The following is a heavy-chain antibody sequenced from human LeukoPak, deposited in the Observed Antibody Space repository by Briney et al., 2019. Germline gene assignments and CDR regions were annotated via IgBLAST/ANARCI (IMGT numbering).Heavy chain of an antibody. J-gene: IGHJ4*02. D-gene: IGHD3-22*01. Sequence: GGSLRLSCAASGFTFNSYGMHWVRQAPGKGLEWVAFIRYDGSGKYYADSVKGRFTISRDNSKNTLFLQMNSLRAEDTAVYYCAKVKTMIVVVTPFDSWGPGTLVTVSS. CDR1: GFTFNSYG. V-gene: IGHV3-30*02. CDR3: AKVKTMIVVVTPFDS. CDR2: IRYDGSGK.